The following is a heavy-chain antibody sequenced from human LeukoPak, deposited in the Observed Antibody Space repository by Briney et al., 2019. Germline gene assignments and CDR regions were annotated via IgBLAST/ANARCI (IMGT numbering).Heavy chain of an antibody. J-gene: IGHJ4*02. V-gene: IGHV3-7*01. D-gene: IGHD6-19*01. CDR1: GFTFSSYW. CDR3: ARDPRGRRIAVANYYFDY. Sequence: GGSLRLSCAASGFTFSSYWVSWVRQAPGKGLEWVANIKQDGSEKYYVDSVKGRFTISRDNAKNSLYLQMNSLRAEDTAVYYCARDPRGRRIAVANYYFDYWGQGTLVTVSS. CDR2: IKQDGSEK.